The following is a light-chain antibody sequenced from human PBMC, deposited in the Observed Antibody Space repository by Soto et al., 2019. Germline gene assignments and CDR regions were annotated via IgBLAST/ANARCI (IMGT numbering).Light chain of an antibody. J-gene: IGKJ1*01. CDR2: KTS. Sequence: DIQMTQTPSTLSASAGDRGTITCRASQSISPWLAWYQQKPGKAPKVLIYKTSNLESGVPSRFSGSGSGAEFTLTITSLQPDDFATYYCQQYKTYFRTFGQGTKVEV. V-gene: IGKV1-5*03. CDR3: QQYKTYFRT. CDR1: QSISPW.